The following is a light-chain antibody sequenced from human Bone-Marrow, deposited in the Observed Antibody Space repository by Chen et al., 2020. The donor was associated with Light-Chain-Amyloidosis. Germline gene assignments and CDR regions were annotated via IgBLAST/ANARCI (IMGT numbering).Light chain of an antibody. CDR1: NIGSTS. CDR3: PVWDRSSDRPV. J-gene: IGLJ3*02. V-gene: IGLV3-21*02. CDR2: DDS. Sequence: SYVLTQPSSVSVAPGQTATIACGGHNIGSTSVHWYQQTPGQAPLLVVYDDSDRPSGIPERLSGSTSGNAATLTISRVEAGDEADYYCPVWDRSSDRPVFGGGTKLTVL.